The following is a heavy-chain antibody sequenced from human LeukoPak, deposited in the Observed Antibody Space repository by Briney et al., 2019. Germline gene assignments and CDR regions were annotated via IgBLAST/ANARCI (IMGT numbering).Heavy chain of an antibody. V-gene: IGHV1-3*01. Sequence: ASVKVSCKASVYTFTSYAMHWVRQAPGQRLEWMGWINAGNGNTKYSQKFQGRVTITRDTSASTAYMELSSLRSEDTAVYYCARVLDRIQLWLLYYGMDVWGQGTTVTVSS. J-gene: IGHJ6*02. CDR2: INAGNGNT. CDR3: ARVLDRIQLWLLYYGMDV. CDR1: VYTFTSYA. D-gene: IGHD5-18*01.